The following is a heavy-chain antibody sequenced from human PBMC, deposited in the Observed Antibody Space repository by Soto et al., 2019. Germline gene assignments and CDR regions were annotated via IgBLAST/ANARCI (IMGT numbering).Heavy chain of an antibody. CDR3: AQQKQTGYRLFDY. J-gene: IGHJ4*02. V-gene: IGHV2-5*02. Sequence: QITLKESGPTLVKPTQTLTLTCTVSGFSLTANGVAVGWIRQPPGKALEWLALIYWDDDRRYSPSLEARLTINKDTSRNQVVLTMTNMDPVDTVTYWCAQQKQTGYRLFDYWGRGTLVTVAS. CDR2: IYWDDDR. D-gene: IGHD5-12*01. CDR1: GFSLTANGVA.